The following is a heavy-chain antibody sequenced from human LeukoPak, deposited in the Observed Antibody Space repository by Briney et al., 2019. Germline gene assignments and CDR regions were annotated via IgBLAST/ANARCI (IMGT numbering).Heavy chain of an antibody. V-gene: IGHV3-74*01. CDR1: GFAFSSYW. CDR2: ISSDGRST. CDR3: ALYGGGALDI. J-gene: IGHJ3*02. D-gene: IGHD4-23*01. Sequence: GGSLRLSCAASGFAFSSYWMYWVRQVPGKGLVWVSRISSDGRSTDYADSVKGRFTISRDKAKNTLYLQMSSLRGEDTAVYYCALYGGGALDIWGQGTMVTVSS.